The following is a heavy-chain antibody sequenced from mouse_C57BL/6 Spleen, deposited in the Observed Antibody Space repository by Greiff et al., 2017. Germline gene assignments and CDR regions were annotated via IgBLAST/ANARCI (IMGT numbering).Heavy chain of an antibody. CDR1: GFSLTSYG. D-gene: IGHD2-12*01. J-gene: IGHJ4*01. Sequence: QVQLQQSGPGLVQPSQSLSITCTVSGFSLTSYGVHWVRQSPGKGLEWLGVIWRGGSTDYNAAFMSRLSITKDNSKSQVFFKMNSLQADDTAIYYCAKSPYNYDEGNAMDYWGQGTSVTVSS. CDR3: AKSPYNYDEGNAMDY. CDR2: IWRGGST. V-gene: IGHV2-5*01.